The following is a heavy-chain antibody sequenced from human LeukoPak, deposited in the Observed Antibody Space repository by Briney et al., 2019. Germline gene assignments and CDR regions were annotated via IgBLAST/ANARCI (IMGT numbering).Heavy chain of an antibody. CDR2: INPSGGST. CDR1: GYTFTSYY. D-gene: IGHD2-21*02. V-gene: IGHV1-46*01. Sequence: ASVKVSCKASGYTFTSYYMHWVRQAPGQGLEWMGLINPSGGSTSYAQKFQGRVTMTRDTSTTTVYMELSTLRSEDTAVYYCARGPRGGDGLYYFDYWGQGTLVTVSS. J-gene: IGHJ4*02. CDR3: ARGPRGGDGLYYFDY.